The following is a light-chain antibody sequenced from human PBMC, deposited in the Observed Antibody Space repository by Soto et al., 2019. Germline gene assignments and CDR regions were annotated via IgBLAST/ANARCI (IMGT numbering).Light chain of an antibody. Sequence: QSVLTQPASVTGSLGKTITISCTGTSSDVGGYNYVSWYQHHPGKAPKVMIYEVSNRPSGVSNRFSGSKSGNTASLTISGLQAEDEADYYCSSYTNTITFYVFGTGTKVTVL. CDR1: SSDVGGYNY. CDR3: SSYTNTITFYV. V-gene: IGLV2-14*01. J-gene: IGLJ1*01. CDR2: EVS.